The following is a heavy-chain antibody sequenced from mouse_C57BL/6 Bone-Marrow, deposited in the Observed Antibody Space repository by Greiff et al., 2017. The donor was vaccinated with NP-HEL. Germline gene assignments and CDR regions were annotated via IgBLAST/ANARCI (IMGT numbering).Heavy chain of an antibody. J-gene: IGHJ4*01. CDR3: ARSVLLRDYYAMDY. D-gene: IGHD1-1*01. CDR1: GYTFTDYN. V-gene: IGHV1-18*01. Sequence: VQLQQSGPELVKPGASVKISCKASGYTFTDYNMDWVKQSHGKSLEWIGDINPNNGGTNYNQKFKGKATLTVDKSSSTAYMELRSLTSEDTAVYYCARSVLLRDYYAMDYWGQGTSVTVSS. CDR2: INPNNGGT.